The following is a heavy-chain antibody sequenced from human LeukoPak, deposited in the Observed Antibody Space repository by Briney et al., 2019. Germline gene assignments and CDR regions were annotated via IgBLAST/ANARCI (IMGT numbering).Heavy chain of an antibody. CDR2: IGIRGDT. J-gene: IGHJ4*02. D-gene: IGHD6-19*01. CDR3: ARGGIQVSGIDEFDY. V-gene: IGHV3-13*01. Sequence: GGSLRLSCAASGFTFIDFDMHWVRQVIGKGLEWVSTIGIRGDTHYSGSVKGRFTISRENAESSLYLQMNSLRAEDTAVYYCARGGIQVSGIDEFDYWGQGTLVTVSS. CDR1: GFTFIDFD.